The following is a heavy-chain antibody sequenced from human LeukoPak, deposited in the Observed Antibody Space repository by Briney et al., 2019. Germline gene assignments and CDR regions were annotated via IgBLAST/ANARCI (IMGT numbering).Heavy chain of an antibody. Sequence: GGSLRLSCAASGSTFSSYAMSWVRQAPGKGLEWVSSISSSSSYIYYADSVKGRFTISRDNAKNSLYLQMNSLRAEDTAVYYCARRQYSSSWYHDAFDIWGQGTMVTVSS. V-gene: IGHV3-21*01. CDR1: GSTFSSYA. CDR3: ARRQYSSSWYHDAFDI. CDR2: ISSSSSYI. D-gene: IGHD6-13*01. J-gene: IGHJ3*02.